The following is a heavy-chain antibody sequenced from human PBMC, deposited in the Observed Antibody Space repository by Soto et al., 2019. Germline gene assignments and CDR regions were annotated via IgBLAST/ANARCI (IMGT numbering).Heavy chain of an antibody. D-gene: IGHD6-19*01. J-gene: IGHJ4*02. CDR1: GFTFSSYA. Sequence: GGSLRLSCAASGFTFSSYAMSWVRQAPGKGLEWVSAISGSGGSTYYADSVKGRFTISRDNSKNTLYLQMNSLRAEDTAVYYCAKESIAVAGPLDYFDYWGQGTLVTVSS. CDR2: ISGSGGST. CDR3: AKESIAVAGPLDYFDY. V-gene: IGHV3-23*01.